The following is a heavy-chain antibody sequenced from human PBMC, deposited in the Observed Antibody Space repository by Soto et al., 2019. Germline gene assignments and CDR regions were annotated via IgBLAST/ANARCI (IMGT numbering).Heavy chain of an antibody. J-gene: IGHJ4*02. Sequence: QVQLQQSGPGLVKPSVTLSLTCTVSGGSISSYYWSWIRQPPGKGLEWVGYIYYSGSTNSHPSLTSRVTISVDTSKDECSLKLSFGTAADTAVYYCAGVGRRMRGRRGYSGQYYFDYCGQGTLVTVSS. D-gene: IGHD5-12*01. CDR1: GGSISSYY. V-gene: IGHV4-59*01. CDR3: AGVGRRMRGRRGYSGQYYFDY. CDR2: IYYSGST.